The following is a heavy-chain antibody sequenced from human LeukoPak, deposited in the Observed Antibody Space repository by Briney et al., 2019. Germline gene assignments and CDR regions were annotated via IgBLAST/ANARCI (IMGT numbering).Heavy chain of an antibody. J-gene: IGHJ3*02. CDR1: GGSISSGGYS. CDR3: ARDSGHFDI. Sequence: SETLSLTCAVSGGSISSGGYSWSWIRQPPGKGLEWIGYIYHSGSTYYNPSLKSRVTISVDRSMNQFSLKLSSVTAADTAVYYCARDSGHFDIWGQGTMVTVSS. CDR2: IYHSGST. D-gene: IGHD3-10*01. V-gene: IGHV4-30-2*01.